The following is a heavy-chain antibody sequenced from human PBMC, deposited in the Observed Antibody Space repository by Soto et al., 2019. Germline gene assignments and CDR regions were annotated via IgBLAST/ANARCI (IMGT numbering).Heavy chain of an antibody. J-gene: IGHJ6*02. Sequence: GGSLRLSCAASGFTFSSYAMSWVRQAPGKGLEWVSAISGSGGSTYYADSVKGRFTISRDNSKNPRYLQMNSLRAEDTAVYYCANSPPEEWLLAAGDGMDVWGQGTTVTVSS. CDR1: GFTFSSYA. CDR2: ISGSGGST. V-gene: IGHV3-23*01. D-gene: IGHD1-26*01. CDR3: ANSPPEEWLLAAGDGMDV.